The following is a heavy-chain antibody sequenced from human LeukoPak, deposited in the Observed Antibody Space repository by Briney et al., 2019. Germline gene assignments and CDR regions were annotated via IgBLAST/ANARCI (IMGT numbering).Heavy chain of an antibody. CDR1: GGSFSGYY. CDR3: ARHAFALGYYDF. J-gene: IGHJ4*02. D-gene: IGHD3-10*01. V-gene: IGHV4-34*01. Sequence: SETLSLTCAVYGGSFSGYYWSWIRQPPGKGLEWIGSIYYSGSTYYNPSLKSRVTISVDTSKNQFSLKLSSVTAADTAVYYCARHAFALGYYDFWGQGTLVTVSS. CDR2: IYYSGST.